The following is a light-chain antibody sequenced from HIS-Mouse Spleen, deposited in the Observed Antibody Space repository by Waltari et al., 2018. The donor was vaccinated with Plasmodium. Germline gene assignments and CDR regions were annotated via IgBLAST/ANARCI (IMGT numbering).Light chain of an antibody. Sequence: DIVMTQSPDSLAVYLGERATIHCKSRQSVLYSSNNKNYLACYQQQPGQPPKRLIYWASTRESGVPDRFSGSGSGTDFTLTISSLQAEDVAVYYCQQYYSTPYTFGQGTKLEIK. CDR3: QQYYSTPYT. V-gene: IGKV4-1*01. CDR1: QSVLYSSNNKNY. J-gene: IGKJ2*01. CDR2: WAS.